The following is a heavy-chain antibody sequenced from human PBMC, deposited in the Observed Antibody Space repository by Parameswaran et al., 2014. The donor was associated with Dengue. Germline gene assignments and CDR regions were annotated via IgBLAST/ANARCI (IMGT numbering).Heavy chain of an antibody. CDR2: IYYSGST. Sequence: WIRQPPGKGLEWIGSIYYSGSTYYNPSLKSRVTISVDTSKNQFSLKLSSVTAADTAVYYCARRAGDSSSWYYRGTYYYYGMDVWGQGTTVTVSS. J-gene: IGHJ6*02. CDR3: ARRAGDSSSWYYRGTYYYYGMDV. V-gene: IGHV4-39*01. D-gene: IGHD6-13*01.